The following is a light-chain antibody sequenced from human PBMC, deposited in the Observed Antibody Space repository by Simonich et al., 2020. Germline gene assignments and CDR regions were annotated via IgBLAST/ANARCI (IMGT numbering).Light chain of an antibody. CDR2: DVS. CDR1: SSDVGGYNS. V-gene: IGLV2-14*01. J-gene: IGLJ3*02. CDR3: SSYTSGSTWV. Sequence: QSALTQPASVSGSPGQSITISCTGTSSDVGGYNSVSWYQQHPGKAPKLMIYDVSKRPSGVSNRFSGSKSGNTASLTISGLQAEDEADYYCSSYTSGSTWVFGGGTKLTVL.